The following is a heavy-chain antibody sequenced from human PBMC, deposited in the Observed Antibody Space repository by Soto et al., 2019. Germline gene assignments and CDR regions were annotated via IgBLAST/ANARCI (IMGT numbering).Heavy chain of an antibody. CDR2: ISYDGSNK. J-gene: IGHJ6*02. D-gene: IGHD3-16*01. Sequence: GGSLRLSCASSGFTFSSYAMHWVRQAPGKGLEWVAVISYDGSNKYYADSVKGRFTISRDNSKNTLYLQMNSLRAEDTAVYYCARAEMIRDYYYGMDVWGQGTTVTVSS. CDR1: GFTFSSYA. V-gene: IGHV3-30-3*01. CDR3: ARAEMIRDYYYGMDV.